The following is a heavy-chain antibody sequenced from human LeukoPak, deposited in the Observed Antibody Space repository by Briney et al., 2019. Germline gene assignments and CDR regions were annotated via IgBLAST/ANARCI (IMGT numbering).Heavy chain of an antibody. CDR3: ARVTGYRIEDYFDY. D-gene: IGHD6-13*01. CDR2: INHSGST. V-gene: IGHV4-34*01. Sequence: SETLSLTCAVYGGSFSGYYWSWIRQPPGKGLEWIGEINHSGSTNYNPSLKSRVTISVDTSKNQFSLKLRSVTAADTAVYYCARVTGYRIEDYFDYWGQGTLVTVS. J-gene: IGHJ4*02. CDR1: GGSFSGYY.